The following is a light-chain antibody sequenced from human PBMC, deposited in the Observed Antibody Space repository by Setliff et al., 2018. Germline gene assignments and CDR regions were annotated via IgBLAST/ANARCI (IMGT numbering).Light chain of an antibody. V-gene: IGLV2-11*01. J-gene: IGLJ1*01. CDR2: DVS. Sequence: QSALAQPRSVSGSPGQSVTISCTGTSSDVGGYNYVSWYQQHPGKAPKVMIYDVSKRPSGVPDRFSGSKSGNTASLTISGPQAEDEAEYYCCSYAGSYTYVFGTGTKVTVL. CDR3: CSYAGSYTYV. CDR1: SSDVGGYNY.